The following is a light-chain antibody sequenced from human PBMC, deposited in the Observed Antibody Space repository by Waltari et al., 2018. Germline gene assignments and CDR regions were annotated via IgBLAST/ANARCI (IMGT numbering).Light chain of an antibody. CDR2: NDN. J-gene: IGLJ3*02. CDR3: AVWDDSLGGV. V-gene: IGLV1-44*01. CDR1: NSNIGGNF. Sequence: QSVLTQPPSVSGTPGQRVTISCSGSNSNIGGNFVNWYQQLPGKAPKLLIYNDNQRPSRVPYRFSASKSGTSAALAITGLQSEDEADYYCAVWDDSLGGVFGGGNKLTVL.